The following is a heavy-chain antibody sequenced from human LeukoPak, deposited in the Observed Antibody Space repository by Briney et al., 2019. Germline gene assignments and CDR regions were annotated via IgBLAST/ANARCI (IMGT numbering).Heavy chain of an antibody. J-gene: IGHJ4*02. D-gene: IGHD6-13*01. CDR3: ARQNGIAVAGIEYYFAY. V-gene: IGHV4-39*01. CDR2: KYFSGNT. CDR1: GGSISSSSYY. Sequence: SETLSLTCTACGGSISSSSYYWAWIRQPPGEGLAWNGSKYFSGNTFYNSSLRSRVIISVDKAKNQFSLRLSSVTAADTAVYYCARQNGIAVAGIEYYFAYWGQGTLVSVSS.